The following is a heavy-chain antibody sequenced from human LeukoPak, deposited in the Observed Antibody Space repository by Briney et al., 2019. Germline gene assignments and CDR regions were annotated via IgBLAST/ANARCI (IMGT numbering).Heavy chain of an antibody. CDR1: GFTFSSYG. J-gene: IGHJ4*02. CDR2: ISYDGSNK. Sequence: GGSLRLSCAASGFTFSSYGMHWVRQAPGKGLEWVAVISYDGSNKYYADSVKGRFTISRDNSKNTLYLQMNSLRAEDTAVYYCAKDRIGDGYNWYFDYWGQGTLVTVSS. CDR3: AKDRIGDGYNWYFDY. D-gene: IGHD5-24*01. V-gene: IGHV3-30*18.